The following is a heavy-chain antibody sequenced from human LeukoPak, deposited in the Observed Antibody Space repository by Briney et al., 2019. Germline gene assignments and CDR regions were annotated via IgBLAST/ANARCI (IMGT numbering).Heavy chain of an antibody. CDR2: IKQDGSEK. Sequence: PGGSLRLSCAASGLTFSSYWMNWVRQAPGKGLEWVANIKQDGSEKHYVDSVKGRFTISRDNAKNSLYLQMNSLRAEDTAMYYCTISWFHDDWGQGTLVTVPS. CDR3: TISWFHDD. D-gene: IGHD6-13*01. V-gene: IGHV3-7*01. CDR1: GLTFSSYW. J-gene: IGHJ4*02.